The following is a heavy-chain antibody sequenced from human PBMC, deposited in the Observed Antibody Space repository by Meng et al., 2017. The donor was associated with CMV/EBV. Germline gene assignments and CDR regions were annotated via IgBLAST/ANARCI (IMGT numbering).Heavy chain of an antibody. V-gene: IGHV1-69*05. Sequence: SVKVSCKASGYTFTGYYIHWVRQAPGQGLEWMGGIIPIFGTANYAQKFQGRVTITTDESTSTAYMELSSLRSEDTAVYYCARDATGITGTRSYYYYYGMDVWGQGTTVTVSS. CDR1: GYTFTGYY. J-gene: IGHJ6*02. D-gene: IGHD1-20*01. CDR3: ARDATGITGTRSYYYYYGMDV. CDR2: IIPIFGTA.